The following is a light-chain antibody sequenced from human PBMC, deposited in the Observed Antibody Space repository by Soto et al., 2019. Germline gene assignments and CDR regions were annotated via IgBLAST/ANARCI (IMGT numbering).Light chain of an antibody. Sequence: EIVMTQSPATLSVSPGERVTLSCRASQSVRSNLAWYQQKPGQVPRLLIYGASTRAIGIPDRFSGSGSGTEFTLTISSLQSEDFAVYYCQHYNNLLGFGGGTKVEIK. CDR3: QHYNNLLG. CDR2: GAS. CDR1: QSVRSN. J-gene: IGKJ4*01. V-gene: IGKV3-15*01.